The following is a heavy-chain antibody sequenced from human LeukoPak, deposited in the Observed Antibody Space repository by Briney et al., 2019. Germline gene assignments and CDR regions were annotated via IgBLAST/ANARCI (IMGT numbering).Heavy chain of an antibody. Sequence: EASVKVSCKASGYTFTGYYMHWVRQAPGQGLEWMGGIIPDHARPHYAHNFQGRVTITADKSTSTAYMELSSLRSDDTAVYYCARVPRADHAPPPEKVVLNSFYYMDVWGKGTTVTVSS. V-gene: IGHV1-69*10. D-gene: IGHD1-14*01. CDR2: IIPDHARP. CDR3: ARVPRADHAPPPEKVVLNSFYYMDV. CDR1: GYTFTGYY. J-gene: IGHJ6*03.